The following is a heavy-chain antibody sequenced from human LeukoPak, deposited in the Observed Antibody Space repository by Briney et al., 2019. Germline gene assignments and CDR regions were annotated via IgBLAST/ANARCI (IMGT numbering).Heavy chain of an antibody. Sequence: ASVKVSCKASGYTSTGYYMHWVRQAPGQGLEWMGRINPNSGGTNYAQKFQGRVTMTRDTSISTAYMELSRLRSDDTAVYYCARAETNDYDFWSGYSASFDYWGQGTLVTVSS. D-gene: IGHD3-3*01. CDR1: GYTSTGYY. CDR2: INPNSGGT. V-gene: IGHV1-2*06. J-gene: IGHJ4*02. CDR3: ARAETNDYDFWSGYSASFDY.